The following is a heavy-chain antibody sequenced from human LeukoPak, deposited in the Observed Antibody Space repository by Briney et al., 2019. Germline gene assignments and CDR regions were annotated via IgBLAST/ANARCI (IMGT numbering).Heavy chain of an antibody. Sequence: GGSPRLSCAASGFTFRSFAMSWVRLAPGKGLEWVSSISGSGARTYYADSVKGRFTISRDNSKNTLYLQMNSLRAEDTAVYYCAKGDSYYDFCMDVWGQGTTVTVSS. CDR1: GFTFRSFA. J-gene: IGHJ6*02. D-gene: IGHD3-3*01. CDR2: ISGSGART. V-gene: IGHV3-23*01. CDR3: AKGDSYYDFCMDV.